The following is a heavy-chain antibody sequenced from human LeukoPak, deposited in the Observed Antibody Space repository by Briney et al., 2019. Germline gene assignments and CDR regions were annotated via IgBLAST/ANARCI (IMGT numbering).Heavy chain of an antibody. CDR2: INHSGST. CDR1: GGSFSGYY. Sequence: SETLSLTCAVYGGSFSGYYWSWIRQPPGKGLEWIGEINHSGSTNYNPSLKSRVTMSVDTSKNQFSLKLSSVTAADTAVYYCARGAIAAAVSWFDPWGQGTLVTVSS. J-gene: IGHJ5*02. CDR3: ARGAIAAAVSWFDP. D-gene: IGHD6-13*01. V-gene: IGHV4-34*01.